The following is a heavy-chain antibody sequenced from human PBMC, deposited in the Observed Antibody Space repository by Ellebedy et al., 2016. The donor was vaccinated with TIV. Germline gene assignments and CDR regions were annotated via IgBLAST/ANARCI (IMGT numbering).Heavy chain of an antibody. CDR3: ARRGRGGYDF. CDR1: GFTFSKYA. J-gene: IGHJ4*02. V-gene: IGHV3-64*01. D-gene: IGHD5-24*01. Sequence: PGGSLRLSCAASGFTFSKYAMHRVRQAPGEGLEYVSAITDDGGSTFYATSVKGRFTISRDNSKNTLYLQMGSLRAEDMAVYYCARRGRGGYDFWGQGTLVAVSS. CDR2: ITDDGGST.